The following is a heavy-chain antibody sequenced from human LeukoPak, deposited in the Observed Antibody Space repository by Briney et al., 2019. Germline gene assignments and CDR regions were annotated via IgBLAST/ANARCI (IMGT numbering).Heavy chain of an antibody. Sequence: PGGSLRLSCAASGFTFSSYGMHWVRQAPGKGLEWVSGINWNGGSTGYADSVKGRFTISRDNAKNSLYLQVSSLRAEDTALYYCARGDWNLRGDYWGQGTLVTVSS. V-gene: IGHV3-20*04. CDR1: GFTFSSYG. CDR3: ARGDWNLRGDY. D-gene: IGHD1-1*01. J-gene: IGHJ4*02. CDR2: INWNGGST.